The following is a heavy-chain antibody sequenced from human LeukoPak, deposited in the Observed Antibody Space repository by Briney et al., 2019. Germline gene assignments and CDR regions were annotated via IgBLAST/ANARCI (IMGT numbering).Heavy chain of an antibody. CDR1: GYAFTSHG. CDR2: ISTYDGKT. V-gene: IGHV1-18*01. J-gene: IGHJ6*03. CDR3: ARVSGTWGYFYMDV. D-gene: IGHD1-1*01. Sequence: ASVKVSCKPFGYAFTSHGFTWVRQAPGQGLEWMGWISTYDGKTDYAQNFQGRVTMTIDASTSTAYMEVRSLRSDDTAVYYCARVSGTWGYFYMDVWGKGTTVTVSS.